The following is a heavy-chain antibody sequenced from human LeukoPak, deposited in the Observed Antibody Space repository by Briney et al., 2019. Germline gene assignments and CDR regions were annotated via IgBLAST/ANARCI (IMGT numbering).Heavy chain of an antibody. CDR3: SFYIVGGKAAFDI. J-gene: IGHJ3*02. CDR2: IYHSGST. V-gene: IGHV4-61*02. Sequence: SETLSLTCTVSGDSISSGDYYWSWIRQPAGKGLEWIGRIYHSGSTYYNPSLKSRVTISVDTSKNQFSLKLSSVTAADTAVYYCSFYIVGGKAAFDIWGQGTMVTVSS. CDR1: GDSISSGDYY. D-gene: IGHD1-26*01.